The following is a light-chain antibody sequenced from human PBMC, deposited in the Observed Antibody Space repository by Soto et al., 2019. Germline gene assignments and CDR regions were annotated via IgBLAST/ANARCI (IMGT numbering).Light chain of an antibody. Sequence: EIVLTQSPGTLSLSPGERATLSCRVSQSVSSSSLAWYQQKPGQAPRLLIYGTSTRATGIPDRFSGSGFGTDFSLSIRRLEPEDFAVYYCQHYHSSLLWTFGQGT. J-gene: IGKJ1*01. CDR2: GTS. V-gene: IGKV3-20*01. CDR3: QHYHSSLLWT. CDR1: QSVSSSS.